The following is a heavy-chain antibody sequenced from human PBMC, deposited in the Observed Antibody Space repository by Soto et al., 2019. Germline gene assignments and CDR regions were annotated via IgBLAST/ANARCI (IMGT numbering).Heavy chain of an antibody. V-gene: IGHV3-48*02. Sequence: PGGSLRLSCAASGFRFSIYSMNWVRQAPGKGLEWSAYITSDTNTIKYADSVKGRFTISRDNAKNSVYLQMNSLRDEDTAVYYCARSVEGHFDYWGQGTLVTVSS. J-gene: IGHJ4*02. CDR1: GFRFSIYS. CDR3: ARSVEGHFDY. CDR2: ITSDTNTI. D-gene: IGHD6-19*01.